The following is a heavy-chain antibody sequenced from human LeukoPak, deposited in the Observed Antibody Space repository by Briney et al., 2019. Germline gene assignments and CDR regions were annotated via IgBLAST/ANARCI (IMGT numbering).Heavy chain of an antibody. D-gene: IGHD5-12*01. CDR2: IIPIFGTA. V-gene: IGHV1-69*05. J-gene: IGHJ4*02. CDR1: GYTFTSYG. Sequence: SVKVSCKASGYTFTSYGISWVRQAPGQGLEWMGGIIPIFGTANYAQKFQGRVTITTDESTSTAYMELSSLRSEDTAVYYCAVYSGYDYIQFDYWGQGTLVTVSS. CDR3: AVYSGYDYIQFDY.